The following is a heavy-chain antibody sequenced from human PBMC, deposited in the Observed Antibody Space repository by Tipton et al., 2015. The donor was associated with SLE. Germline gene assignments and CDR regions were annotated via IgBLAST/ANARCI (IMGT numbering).Heavy chain of an antibody. D-gene: IGHD6-19*01. Sequence: TLSLTCAVSGYSISSGYCWGWIRQPPGKGLEWIGSIYYSGSTYYNPSLKSRVTISVDTSKNQFSLKLSSVTAADTAVYYCARLGAVAAPGYWGQGTLVTVSS. V-gene: IGHV4-38-2*01. CDR1: GYSISSGYC. CDR2: IYYSGST. CDR3: ARLGAVAAPGY. J-gene: IGHJ4*02.